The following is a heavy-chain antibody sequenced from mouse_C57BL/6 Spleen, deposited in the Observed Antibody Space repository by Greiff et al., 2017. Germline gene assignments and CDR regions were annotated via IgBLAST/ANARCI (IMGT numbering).Heavy chain of an antibody. Sequence: QVQLQQPGAELVKPGASVKLSCKASGYTFTSYWMQWVKQRPGQGLEWIGEIDPSDSYTNYNQKFKGKATLTVDTSSSTAYMQLSSLTSEDSAVYYCARGGYYYGSSYGSAMDYWGQGTSVTVSS. CDR2: IDPSDSYT. J-gene: IGHJ4*01. CDR1: GYTFTSYW. V-gene: IGHV1-50*01. D-gene: IGHD1-1*01. CDR3: ARGGYYYGSSYGSAMDY.